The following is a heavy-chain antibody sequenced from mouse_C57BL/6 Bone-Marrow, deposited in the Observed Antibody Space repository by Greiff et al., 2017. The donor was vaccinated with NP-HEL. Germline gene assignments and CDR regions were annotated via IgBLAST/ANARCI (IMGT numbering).Heavy chain of an antibody. J-gene: IGHJ4*01. D-gene: IGHD2-2*01. CDR3: AREGVLLWLRYAMDY. CDR2: IDPSDSYT. V-gene: IGHV1-69*01. Sequence: QVQLQQSGAELVMPGASVKLSCKASGYTFTSYWMHWVKQRPGQGLEWIGEIDPSDSYTNYNQKFKGKSTLTVDKSSSTAYMQLSSLTSEDSAVYYCAREGVLLWLRYAMDYWGQGTSVTVSS. CDR1: GYTFTSYW.